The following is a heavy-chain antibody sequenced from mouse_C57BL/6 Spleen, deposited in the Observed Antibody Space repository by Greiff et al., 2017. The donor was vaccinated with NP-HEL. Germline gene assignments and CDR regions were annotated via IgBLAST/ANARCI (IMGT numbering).Heavy chain of an antibody. D-gene: IGHD1-1*01. Sequence: VQLQQSGAELARPGASVKLSCKASGYTFTSYGISWVKQRTGQGLEWIGEIYPRSGNTYYNEKFKGKATLTADKSSSTAYMELRSLTSEDSAVYFCARLSYYGSSYETMDYWGQGTSVTVSS. V-gene: IGHV1-81*01. J-gene: IGHJ4*01. CDR3: ARLSYYGSSYETMDY. CDR2: IYPRSGNT. CDR1: GYTFTSYG.